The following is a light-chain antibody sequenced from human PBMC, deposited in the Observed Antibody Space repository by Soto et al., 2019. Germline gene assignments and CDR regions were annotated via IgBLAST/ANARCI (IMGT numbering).Light chain of an antibody. CDR1: RSISSTY. CDR3: QQYGGSPPYT. V-gene: IGKV3-20*01. CDR2: GAS. Sequence: EIVLTQSAGSLSLSPGERATLSCRASRSISSTYLAWYQQKPGQAPRLLIYGASSRATGILDRFSGSGSGTDFTLTISRLEPEDFAVYYCQQYGGSPPYTFGQGTKLEIK. J-gene: IGKJ2*01.